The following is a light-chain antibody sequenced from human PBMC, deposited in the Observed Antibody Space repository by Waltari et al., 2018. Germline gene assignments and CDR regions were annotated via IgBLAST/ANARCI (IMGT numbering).Light chain of an antibody. Sequence: ENVLTQSPRTLSLSPGERATLSCRASQSVISAYLAWYQQKPGQAPRLLIFGASTRATGVPERFSGGWSGTHFTLTISRLEPEDFALYYCQQYGSSTGLTFGGGTKVQIK. V-gene: IGKV3-20*01. CDR1: QSVISAY. J-gene: IGKJ4*01. CDR3: QQYGSSTGLT. CDR2: GAS.